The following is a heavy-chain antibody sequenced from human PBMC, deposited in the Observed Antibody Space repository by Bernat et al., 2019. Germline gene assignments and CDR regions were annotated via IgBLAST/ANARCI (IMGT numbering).Heavy chain of an antibody. V-gene: IGHV3-72*01. D-gene: IGHD6-19*01. Sequence: EMQLVQSGGGLVQPGGSLRLACAGSEFTCSGHFIDWVRQAPGKGLEWIGRTRDTPQYAASVNGRFSMSRDDPKNLLYLQMNSLKSEDTAVYYCLGWYYGMNVWGQGTTVTVS. CDR1: EFTCSGHF. CDR2: TRDTP. CDR3: LGWYYGMNV. J-gene: IGHJ6*02.